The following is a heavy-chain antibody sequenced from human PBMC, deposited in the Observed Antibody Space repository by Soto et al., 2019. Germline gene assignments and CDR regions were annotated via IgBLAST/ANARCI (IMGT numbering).Heavy chain of an antibody. V-gene: IGHV3-21*01. CDR2: ISSSSSYI. D-gene: IGHD2-2*01. CDR3: ARVVPAAYFYGMDV. CDR1: GFTVSSSY. J-gene: IGHJ6*02. Sequence: PGGSLRLSCATSGFTVSSSYMSWVRQAPGMGLEWVSVISSSSSYIYYADSVKGRFTISRDNAKNSLYLQMNSLRAEDTAVYYCARVVPAAYFYGMDVWGQGTTVTVSS.